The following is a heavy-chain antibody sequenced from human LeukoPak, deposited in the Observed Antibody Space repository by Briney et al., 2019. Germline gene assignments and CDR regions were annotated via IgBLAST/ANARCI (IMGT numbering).Heavy chain of an antibody. V-gene: IGHV4-4*02. Sequence: SGTLSLTCGVSGGSISGTNWWSWVRQPSGQGLEWIGEISLAGQTNYNPSLNGRVTMSLDKSSNQPSLNLTSVTAADTATYYCSRESGAFCPFGYWGQGTLVIVSS. J-gene: IGHJ4*02. D-gene: IGHD1-26*01. CDR1: GGSISGTNW. CDR2: ISLAGQT. CDR3: SRESGAFCPFGY.